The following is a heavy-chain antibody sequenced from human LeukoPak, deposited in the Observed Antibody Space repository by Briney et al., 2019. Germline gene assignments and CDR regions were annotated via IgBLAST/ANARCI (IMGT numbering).Heavy chain of an antibody. CDR3: ARSTSPDYYYYYMDV. J-gene: IGHJ6*03. V-gene: IGHV1-69*05. D-gene: IGHD2-2*01. CDR1: GYTFTSYY. Sequence: SVKVSCKASGYTFTSYYMHWVRQAAGQGLEWMGGIIPIFGTANYAQKFQGRVTITTDESTSTAYMELSSLRSEDTAVYYCARSTSPDYYYYYMDVWGKGTTVTVSS. CDR2: IIPIFGTA.